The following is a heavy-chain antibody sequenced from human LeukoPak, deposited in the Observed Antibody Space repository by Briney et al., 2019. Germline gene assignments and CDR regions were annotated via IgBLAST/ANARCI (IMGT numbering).Heavy chain of an antibody. D-gene: IGHD3-22*01. CDR1: EFTFDKYW. Sequence: GGSLRLSCAASEFTFDKYWMPWVRQAPGKGLVWVSRINGDGTITSYADSVKGAFIISRDNAKNTLYLQVSSLRAEDTAVYYCAAGNYYDSRGYYTFGHWGQGTLVTVSS. V-gene: IGHV3-74*01. CDR2: INGDGTIT. CDR3: AAGNYYDSRGYYTFGH. J-gene: IGHJ4*02.